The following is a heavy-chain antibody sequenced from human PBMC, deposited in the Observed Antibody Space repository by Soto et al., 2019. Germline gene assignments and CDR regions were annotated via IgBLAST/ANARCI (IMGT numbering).Heavy chain of an antibody. D-gene: IGHD3-10*01. V-gene: IGHV4-34*01. CDR2: INHSGST. Sequence: SETVSLTCAVYGGSFSGYYWSWIRQPPGKGLEWIGEINHSGSTNYNPSLKSRVTISVDTSKNQFSLKLSSVTAADTAVYYCARGMVRGVIPPGPSDYWGQGTLVTVSS. CDR3: ARGMVRGVIPPGPSDY. J-gene: IGHJ4*02. CDR1: GGSFSGYY.